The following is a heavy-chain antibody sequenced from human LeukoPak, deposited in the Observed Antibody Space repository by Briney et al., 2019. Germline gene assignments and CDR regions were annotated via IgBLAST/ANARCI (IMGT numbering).Heavy chain of an antibody. Sequence: GASVKVSCKAFGYTFTSNYMHWGRQAPGQGPVWMVVISPSGGSTTYAQKFQGRVTLTRDMSTSTDYLERSSLRSEDTAVYYCARDNSVRAEAWWSNPWGQGTLVTVSS. J-gene: IGHJ5*02. D-gene: IGHD1-26*01. CDR3: ARDNSVRAEAWWSNP. V-gene: IGHV1-46*01. CDR2: ISPSGGST. CDR1: GYTFTSNY.